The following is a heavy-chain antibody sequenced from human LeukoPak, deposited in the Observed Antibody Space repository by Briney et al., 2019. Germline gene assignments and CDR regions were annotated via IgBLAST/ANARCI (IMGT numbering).Heavy chain of an antibody. CDR2: IYYSGST. J-gene: IGHJ3*02. D-gene: IGHD3-3*01. Sequence: SETLSLTCTVSGGSISSYYWSWIRQPPGKGPEWIGYIYYSGSTNYNPSLKSRVTISVDTSKNQFSLKLSSVTAADTAVYYCARNYYDFWSGYLIDAFDIWGQGTMVTVSS. V-gene: IGHV4-59*01. CDR1: GGSISSYY. CDR3: ARNYYDFWSGYLIDAFDI.